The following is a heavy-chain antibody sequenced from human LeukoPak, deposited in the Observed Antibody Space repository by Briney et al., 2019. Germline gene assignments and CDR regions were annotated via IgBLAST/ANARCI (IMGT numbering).Heavy chain of an antibody. V-gene: IGHV3-21*01. CDR2: ISSSSSYI. J-gene: IGHJ6*04. CDR3: ARGPEEVVVQSYYYYYGMDV. Sequence: GGSLRLSCAASGFTFSSYSMNWVRQAPGKGLEWVSSISSSSSYIYYADSVKGRFTISRDNAKNSLYLQMNSLRAEDTAVYYCARGPEEVVVQSYYYYYGMDVWGKGTTVTVSS. D-gene: IGHD2-2*01. CDR1: GFTFSSYS.